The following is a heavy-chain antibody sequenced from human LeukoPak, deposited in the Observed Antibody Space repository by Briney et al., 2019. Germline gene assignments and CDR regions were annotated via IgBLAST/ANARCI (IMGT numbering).Heavy chain of an antibody. Sequence: PGGSLRLSCAASGFTFTNYAMTWVRQAPGKGLEWVSVITGSGNTTYYADTVKGRFTISRDNSKNTLYLQLNSLRAEDTAVYSCAKGSSGSSCSSLNYWGQGTLVTVSA. CDR1: GFTFTNYA. CDR3: AKGSSGSSCSSLNY. D-gene: IGHD2-15*01. CDR2: ITGSGNTT. V-gene: IGHV3-23*01. J-gene: IGHJ4*02.